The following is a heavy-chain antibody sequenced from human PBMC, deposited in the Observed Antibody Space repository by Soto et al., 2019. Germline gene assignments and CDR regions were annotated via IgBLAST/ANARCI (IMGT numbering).Heavy chain of an antibody. D-gene: IGHD4-4*01. Sequence: PSETLSLTCTVSGDSSSSYYWSWIRQPPGKGLEWIGYVVYSGTTNYNTSLKSRVSISVDTSKNQFSLKLNSVTAADTAVYYCARAPFTYSNYILDFLGKGTLVTVXS. CDR2: VVYSGTT. V-gene: IGHV4-59*01. CDR1: GDSSSSYY. CDR3: ARAPFTYSNYILDF. J-gene: IGHJ4*02.